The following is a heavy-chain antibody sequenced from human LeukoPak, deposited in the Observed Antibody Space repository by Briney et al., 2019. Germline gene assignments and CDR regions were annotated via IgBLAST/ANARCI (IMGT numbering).Heavy chain of an antibody. CDR3: AKVGGFLSHRISSPGLPFDY. CDR2: VIDTGAAT. Sequence: GGSLRLSCAASGFTFSSYGMSWVRQAPGKGLEWVSGVIDTGAATYYADSVKGRFTISRDNSKNTLYLQMNSLRAEDTAVYYCAKVGGFLSHRISSPGLPFDYWGQGTLVTVSS. D-gene: IGHD3-10*01. V-gene: IGHV3-23*01. J-gene: IGHJ4*02. CDR1: GFTFSSYG.